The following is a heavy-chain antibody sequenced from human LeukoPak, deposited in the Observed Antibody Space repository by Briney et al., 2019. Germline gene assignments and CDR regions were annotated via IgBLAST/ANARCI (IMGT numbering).Heavy chain of an antibody. D-gene: IGHD6-25*01. CDR3: AKDRGSGAAAYYYYYMDV. V-gene: IGHV3-9*01. J-gene: IGHJ6*03. CDR2: ISWNSGSI. Sequence: PGGSLRLSCAASGFTFDDYAMHWVRQAPGKGLEWVSGISWNSGSIGYADSVKGRFTISRDNAKNSLYLQMNSLRAEDTALYYCAKDRGSGAAAYYYYYMDVWGKGTTVTISS. CDR1: GFTFDDYA.